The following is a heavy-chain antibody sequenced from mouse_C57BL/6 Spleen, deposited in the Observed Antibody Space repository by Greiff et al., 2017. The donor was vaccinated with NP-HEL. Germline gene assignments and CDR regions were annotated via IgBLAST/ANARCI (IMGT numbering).Heavy chain of an antibody. D-gene: IGHD4-1*02. Sequence: QVQLQQSGPGLVAPSQSLSITCTVSGFSLTSYGVDWVRQSPGKGLEWLGVIWGVGSTNYNSALKSRLSISKDNYKSQVFLKMNSRQTADTAMYYCARSTGTEDYYAMDYWGQGTSVTVSS. J-gene: IGHJ4*01. CDR3: ARSTGTEDYYAMDY. CDR2: IWGVGST. V-gene: IGHV2-6*01. CDR1: GFSLTSYG.